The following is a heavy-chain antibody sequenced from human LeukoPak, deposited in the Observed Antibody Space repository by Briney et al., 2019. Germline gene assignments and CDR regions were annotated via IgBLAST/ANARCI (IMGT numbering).Heavy chain of an antibody. CDR3: ARGYCSGGSCYSYYYYNYMDV. Sequence: PSETLSLTCTVSGGSISSSSYYWGWIRQPPGKGLEWIGSIYYSGSTYYNPSLKSRVTISVDTSKNQFSLKLSSVTAVDTAVYYCARGYCSGGSCYSYYYYNYMDVWGKGTTVTVSS. CDR1: GGSISSSSYY. J-gene: IGHJ6*03. CDR2: IYYSGST. D-gene: IGHD2-15*01. V-gene: IGHV4-39*07.